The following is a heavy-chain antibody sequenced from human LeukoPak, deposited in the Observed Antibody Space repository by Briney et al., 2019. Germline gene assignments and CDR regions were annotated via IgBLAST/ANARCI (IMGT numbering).Heavy chain of an antibody. V-gene: IGHV3-23*01. J-gene: IGHJ4*02. CDR3: AKGSIVATANFDY. Sequence: GGSLRLSCAATGFTFSTYAMSWVRQALGKGVEWVSTFSGRNSNTYYSDSVKGRFTISRDNSKNTLYLQMNSLRAEDTAVYYCAKGSIVATANFDYWGQGTLVTVSS. CDR2: FSGRNSNT. CDR1: GFTFSTYA. D-gene: IGHD5-12*01.